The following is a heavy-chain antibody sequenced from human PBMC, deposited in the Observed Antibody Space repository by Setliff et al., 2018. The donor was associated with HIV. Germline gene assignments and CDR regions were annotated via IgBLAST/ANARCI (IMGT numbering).Heavy chain of an antibody. CDR2: IFHSGDT. CDR1: GGSISSSTYY. CDR3: ATRPRIAARPFDY. Sequence: PSETLSLTCTVSGGSISSSTYYWHWIRQHPEKALEWIGYIFHSGDTYYNPSLKSRISMSVDTSKNQFSLELTSLTAADTAVYYCATRPRIAARPFDYWGQGMLVTVSS. D-gene: IGHD6-6*01. V-gene: IGHV4-31*03. J-gene: IGHJ4*02.